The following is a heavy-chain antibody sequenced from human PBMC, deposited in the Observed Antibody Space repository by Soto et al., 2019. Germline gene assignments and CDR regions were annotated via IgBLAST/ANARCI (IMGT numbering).Heavy chain of an antibody. CDR2: IYYSGST. Sequence: SETLSLTCTVSGGSISSYYWSWIRQPPGKGLEWIGYIYYSGSTNYNPSLKSRVTISVDTSKNQFSLKLSSVTAADTAVYYCARAELRSFDYWGQGTLVTVSS. CDR1: GGSISSYY. D-gene: IGHD4-17*01. J-gene: IGHJ4*02. CDR3: ARAELRSFDY. V-gene: IGHV4-59*01.